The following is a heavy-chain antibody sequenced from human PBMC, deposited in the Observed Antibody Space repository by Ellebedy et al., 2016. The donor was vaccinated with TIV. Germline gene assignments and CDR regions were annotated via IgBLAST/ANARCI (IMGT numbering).Heavy chain of an antibody. CDR1: GFTFSDYY. Sequence: GESLKISXAASGFTFSDYYMSWIRQAPGKGLEWVSYISSSGSTIYYADSVKGRFTISRDNAKNSLYLQMNSLRAEDTAVYYCARDPRYCSSTSCYPDAFDIWGQGTMVTVSS. V-gene: IGHV3-11*01. CDR3: ARDPRYCSSTSCYPDAFDI. CDR2: ISSSGSTI. J-gene: IGHJ3*02. D-gene: IGHD2-2*01.